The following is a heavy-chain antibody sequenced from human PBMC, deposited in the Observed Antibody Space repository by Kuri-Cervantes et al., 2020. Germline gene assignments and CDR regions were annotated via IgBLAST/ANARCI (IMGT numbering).Heavy chain of an antibody. CDR1: EFTFSSYA. Sequence: GGSLRLSCAASEFTFSSYAMHWVRQAPGKGLEWVAVISYDGSTKYYADSVKGRFTISRDNSKNTLYLQMNSLRAEDTAVYYCAKDQYDSSGYYYGAFDIWGQGTMVTVSS. V-gene: IGHV3-30-3*01. CDR2: ISYDGSTK. J-gene: IGHJ3*02. D-gene: IGHD3-22*01. CDR3: AKDQYDSSGYYYGAFDI.